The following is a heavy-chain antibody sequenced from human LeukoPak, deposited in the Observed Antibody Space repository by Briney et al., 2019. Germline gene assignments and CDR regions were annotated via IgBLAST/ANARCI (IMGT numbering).Heavy chain of an antibody. J-gene: IGHJ4*02. V-gene: IGHV3-7*01. CDR2: IKGDGSEK. Sequence: GGSLRLSCAASGFTLSGYFMSWVRQAPGEGLEWVASIKGDGSEKYYVDSVKGRFTISRDNAKNSLYLQMNSLRAEDTAVYYCARDRGWPSSGYYLYYFDFWGQGTLVTVSS. CDR3: ARDRGWPSSGYYLYYFDF. D-gene: IGHD3-22*01. CDR1: GFTLSGYF.